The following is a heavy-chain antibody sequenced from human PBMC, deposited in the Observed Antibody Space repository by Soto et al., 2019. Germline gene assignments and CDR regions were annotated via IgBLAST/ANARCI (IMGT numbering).Heavy chain of an antibody. J-gene: IGHJ4*02. CDR2: TYYRSKWYS. CDR1: GDSVSSNSAA. Sequence: SQTLSLTFAISGDSVSSNSAAWNCISQPPSRGLEWLGRTYYRSKWYSDYAVSVKSRITINPDASKNQFSLQLNSVTPEDAAMYYCARIVGGSSDYWGQGTQVTVSS. D-gene: IGHD2-15*01. CDR3: ARIVGGSSDY. V-gene: IGHV6-1*01.